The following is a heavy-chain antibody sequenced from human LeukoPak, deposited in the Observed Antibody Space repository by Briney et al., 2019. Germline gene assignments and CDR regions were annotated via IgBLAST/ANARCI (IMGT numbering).Heavy chain of an antibody. CDR3: ARSGHLSLDAFDI. V-gene: IGHV3-48*04. D-gene: IGHD2/OR15-2a*01. J-gene: IGHJ3*02. CDR2: ISSSSSTI. Sequence: GGSLRLSCAASGFTFSSYSMNWVRQATGKGLEWVSYISSSSSTIYYAYSVNGRFTIFRDNAKNSLYLQMKSLSAEDTAVYYCARSGHLSLDAFDIWGQGTMVTVSS. CDR1: GFTFSSYS.